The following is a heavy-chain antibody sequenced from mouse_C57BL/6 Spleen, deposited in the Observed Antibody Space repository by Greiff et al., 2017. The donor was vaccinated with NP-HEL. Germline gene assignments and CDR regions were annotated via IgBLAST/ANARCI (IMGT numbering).Heavy chain of an antibody. CDR3: ARDYYGSSYGYAMDY. J-gene: IGHJ4*01. V-gene: IGHV5-6*01. D-gene: IGHD1-1*01. CDR2: ISSGGSYT. CDR1: GFTFSSYG. Sequence: EVHLVESGGDLVKPGGSLKLSCAASGFTFSSYGMSWVRQTPDKRLEWVATISSGGSYTYYPDSVKGRFTISRDNAKNTLYLQMSRLKSEDTAMYYCARDYYGSSYGYAMDYWGQGTSVTVSS.